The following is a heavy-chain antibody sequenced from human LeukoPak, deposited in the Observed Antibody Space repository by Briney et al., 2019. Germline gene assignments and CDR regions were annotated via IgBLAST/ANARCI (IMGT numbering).Heavy chain of an antibody. CDR2: ISSSSSTI. Sequence: GGSLRLSCAASGFTFSSYSMNWVRQAPGKGLEWASYISSSSSTIYYADSVKGRFTISRDNSKNTLYLQMNSLRAEDTAVYYCAKSLLRPGYWGQGTLVTVSS. J-gene: IGHJ4*02. V-gene: IGHV3-48*01. CDR3: AKSLLRPGY. CDR1: GFTFSSYS. D-gene: IGHD3-3*01.